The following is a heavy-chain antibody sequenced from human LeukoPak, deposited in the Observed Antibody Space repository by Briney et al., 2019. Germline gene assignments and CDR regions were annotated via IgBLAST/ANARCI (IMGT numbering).Heavy chain of an antibody. V-gene: IGHV3-74*01. Sequence: SGGSLRLSCAASGFTFSSYWMHWVRQAPGKGLVWVSRINSDGSSTRYAASVKGRFTISRDNAKNTLYLQMNSLRVEDTAVYYCARVVSGFDHWGQGTLVTVSS. CDR3: ARVVSGFDH. CDR2: INSDGSST. CDR1: GFTFSSYW. D-gene: IGHD3-22*01. J-gene: IGHJ4*02.